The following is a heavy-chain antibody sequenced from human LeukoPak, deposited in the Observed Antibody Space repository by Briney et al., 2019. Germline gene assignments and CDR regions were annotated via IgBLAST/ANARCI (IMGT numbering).Heavy chain of an antibody. Sequence: PSETLSLTCTVSGVSIISYYWSWIRQPPGKGLEWIGYVSNSGSTNYNPALKSRVTISVDTSKNQFSLKLSSVTAADTAVYYCARDGGSRGYDYEIDYWGQGTLVTVSS. CDR2: VSNSGST. D-gene: IGHD5-12*01. V-gene: IGHV4-59*01. CDR1: GVSIISYY. J-gene: IGHJ4*02. CDR3: ARDGGSRGYDYEIDY.